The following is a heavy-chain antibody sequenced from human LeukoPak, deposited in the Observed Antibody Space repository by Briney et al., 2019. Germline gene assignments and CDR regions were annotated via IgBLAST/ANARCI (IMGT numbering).Heavy chain of an antibody. CDR3: ARGIWSAHKADYYLDH. J-gene: IGHJ4*02. V-gene: IGHV1-3*01. CDR1: GYTFTNYA. Sequence: ASVTVSCKASGYTFTNYAIHWVRQAPGQRPEWMGWINAGNGNTKYSQRFQGRIIITRDKSASTAYMELSSLTSEDTTVYYCARGIWSAHKADYYLDHWGQGTLVTVSS. D-gene: IGHD3-3*01. CDR2: INAGNGNT.